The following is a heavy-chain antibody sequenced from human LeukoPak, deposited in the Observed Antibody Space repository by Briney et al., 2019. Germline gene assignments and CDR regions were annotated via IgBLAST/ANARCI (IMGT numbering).Heavy chain of an antibody. J-gene: IGHJ4*02. CDR2: VSSDGINT. D-gene: IGHD3-3*01. Sequence: GGSLRLSCAASGFTVSSSYMSWVRQAPGKGLEWVSAVSSDGINTYYTDSLKGRFTISRDNSKNTVFLQMHSLTAEDTAVYYCAKPFGFLEWLYGGYFDSWGQGTLVTVSS. CDR1: GFTVSSSY. V-gene: IGHV3-53*01. CDR3: AKPFGFLEWLYGGYFDS.